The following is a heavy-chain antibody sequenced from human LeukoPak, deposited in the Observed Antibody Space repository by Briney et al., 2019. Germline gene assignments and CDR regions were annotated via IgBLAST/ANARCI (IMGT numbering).Heavy chain of an antibody. J-gene: IGHJ4*02. Sequence: PSETLSLTCAVYGGSFSGYYWGWIRQPPGKGLEWIGEINHSGSTNYNPSLKSRVTISVDTSKNQFSLKLSSVTAADTAVYYYARVGIAVAPYYFDYWGQGTLVTVSS. CDR3: ARVGIAVAPYYFDY. V-gene: IGHV4-34*01. CDR1: GGSFSGYY. D-gene: IGHD6-19*01. CDR2: INHSGST.